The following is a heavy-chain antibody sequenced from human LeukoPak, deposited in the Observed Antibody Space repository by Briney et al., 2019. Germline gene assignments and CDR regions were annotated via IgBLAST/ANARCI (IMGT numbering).Heavy chain of an antibody. J-gene: IGHJ4*02. V-gene: IGHV3-23*01. D-gene: IGHD6-6*01. CDR2: ISGSGGST. Sequence: PGGSLRLSCTASGFTFSSYAMSWVRQAPGKGLEWVSAISGSGGSTYYADSVKGRFTISRDNSKNTLYLQMNSLRAEDTAVYYCAKDAFGDSSSPRTEFLFDYWGQGTLVTVSS. CDR1: GFTFSSYA. CDR3: AKDAFGDSSSPRTEFLFDY.